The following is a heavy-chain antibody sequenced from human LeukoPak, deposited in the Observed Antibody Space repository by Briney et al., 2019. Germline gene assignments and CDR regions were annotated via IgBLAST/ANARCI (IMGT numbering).Heavy chain of an antibody. CDR3: ARDNTAVGPFDY. CDR1: GSTFTSFN. J-gene: IGHJ4*02. V-gene: IGHV1-46*01. CDR2: VDPSGGST. Sequence: SVKLSRNASGSTFTSFNIHWGRHGPGQGLGWMGTVDPSGGSTSYEQKFQGRVTMTRDTSTSTVYMELSSLRSEDTAVYYCARDNTAVGPFDYWGQGTLVTVSS. D-gene: IGHD6-13*01.